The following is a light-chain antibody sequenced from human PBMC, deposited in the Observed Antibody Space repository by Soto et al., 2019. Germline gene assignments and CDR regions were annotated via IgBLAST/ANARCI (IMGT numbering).Light chain of an antibody. CDR2: AAS. J-gene: IGKJ4*01. CDR3: KKLISYPLT. Sequence: DIQLTQSPSSLSASVGDRVTITCRASQGISSYLDWYQQKPGKAPKLLIYAASNLQSGVPSRFSGSGSGTDFTSTIAGLQPKNLATFSGKKLISYPLTFGGGTKLEIK. CDR1: QGISSY. V-gene: IGKV1-9*01.